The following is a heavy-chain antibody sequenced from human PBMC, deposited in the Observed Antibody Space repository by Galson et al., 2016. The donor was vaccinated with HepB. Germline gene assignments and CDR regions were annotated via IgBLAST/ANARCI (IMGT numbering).Heavy chain of an antibody. D-gene: IGHD6-13*01. Sequence: SLRLSCAASGLIFSNYWMNWVRQAPGKGLVWVSRINSDGSTTTYADSVKGRFTISRDNAKNTLYLQMNSLRAEDTAVYYCGQQLGSWGQGTLVTVSS. V-gene: IGHV3-74*01. CDR3: GQQLGS. CDR1: GLIFSNYW. J-gene: IGHJ5*02. CDR2: INSDGSTT.